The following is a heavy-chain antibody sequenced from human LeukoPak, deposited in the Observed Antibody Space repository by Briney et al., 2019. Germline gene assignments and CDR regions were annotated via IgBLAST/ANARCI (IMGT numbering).Heavy chain of an antibody. CDR2: INHSGST. CDR3: ARVPRYSGSSQFDY. V-gene: IGHV4-34*01. D-gene: IGHD1-26*01. Sequence: PSETLSLTCAVYGGSFSGDYWSWIRQPPGKGLEWIGEINHSGSTNYNPSLKSRVTISVDTSKNQFSLKLSSVTAADTAVYYCARVPRYSGSSQFDYWGQGTLVTVSS. CDR1: GGSFSGDY. J-gene: IGHJ4*02.